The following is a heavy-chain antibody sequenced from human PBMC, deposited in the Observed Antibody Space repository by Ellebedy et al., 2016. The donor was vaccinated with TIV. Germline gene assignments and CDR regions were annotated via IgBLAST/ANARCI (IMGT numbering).Heavy chain of an antibody. CDR2: MNPNSGNT. V-gene: IGHV1-8*01. D-gene: IGHD3-22*01. CDR1: GYTFXXYD. J-gene: IGHJ4*02. CDR3: ARREGYYDTSGSPWVEKYFDY. Sequence: AASVKVSCKASGYTFXXYDINWVRQAXGQGLDWMGWMNPNSGNTGYAQKFQGRVTMTRNTSISTAYMELSSLRSEDTAVYYCARREGYYDTSGSPWVEKYFDYWGQGTLVTVSS.